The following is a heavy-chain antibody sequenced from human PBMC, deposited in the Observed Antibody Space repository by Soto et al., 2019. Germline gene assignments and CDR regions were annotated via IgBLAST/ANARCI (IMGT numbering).Heavy chain of an antibody. CDR2: MYPGDSDL. Sequence: GESLKISCKGSGYSFTSYWIGWARQMPGKGLEWVGIMYPGDSDLRYSPSFQGQVTISADRSISTAYLQWSSLKASDTAMYYCARQPSNGQWFLWGQGTTVTVSS. J-gene: IGHJ6*02. V-gene: IGHV5-51*01. D-gene: IGHD3-22*01. CDR3: ARQPSNGQWFL. CDR1: GYSFTSYW.